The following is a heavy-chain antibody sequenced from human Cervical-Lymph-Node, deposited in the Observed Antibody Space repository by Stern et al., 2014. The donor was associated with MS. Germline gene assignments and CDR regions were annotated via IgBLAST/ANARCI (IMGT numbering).Heavy chain of an antibody. CDR3: ARHHLRGDSTNCYEDWFDP. V-gene: IGHV5-51*01. CDR1: GYTFPNYW. Sequence: EVQLVESGAEVKKPGESLKLSCKGSGYTFPNYWIGWVRQVPGKGLEWMGIINPDDSNTRSSPAFEGQVTLSADKSINTAYLQWSSLKASDTAIYYCARHHLRGDSTNCYEDWFDPWGQGTLVTVSS. D-gene: IGHD2-2*01. J-gene: IGHJ5*02. CDR2: INPDDSNT.